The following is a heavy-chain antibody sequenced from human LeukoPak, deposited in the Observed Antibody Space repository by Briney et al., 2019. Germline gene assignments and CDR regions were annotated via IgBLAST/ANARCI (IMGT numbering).Heavy chain of an antibody. CDR3: ARDYSGSYYLGY. J-gene: IGHJ4*02. Sequence: ASVKVSCKASGYTFTGYYMHWVRQAPGQGLEWMGWINPNSGGTNYAQKFQGRVTMTGDTSISTAYMELSRLRSDDTAVYYCARDYSGSYYLGYWGQGTLVTVSS. V-gene: IGHV1-2*02. CDR2: INPNSGGT. D-gene: IGHD1-26*01. CDR1: GYTFTGYY.